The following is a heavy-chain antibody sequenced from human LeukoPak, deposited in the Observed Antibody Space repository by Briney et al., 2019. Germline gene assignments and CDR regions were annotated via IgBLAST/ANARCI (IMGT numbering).Heavy chain of an antibody. CDR2: IYYSGST. D-gene: IGHD6-13*01. CDR3: ARGLRSSGWWGPYYYYYMDV. J-gene: IGHJ6*03. V-gene: IGHV4-59*01. CDR1: GGSISSYY. Sequence: SETLSLTCTVSGGSISSYYWSWIRQPPGKGLEWIGYIYYSGSTNYNPSLKSRVTISVDTSKNQFSLKLSSVTAEDTAVYYCARGLRSSGWWGPYYYYYMDVWGKGTTVTISS.